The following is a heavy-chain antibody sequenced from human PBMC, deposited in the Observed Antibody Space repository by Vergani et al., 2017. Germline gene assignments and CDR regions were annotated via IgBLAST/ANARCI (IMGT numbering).Heavy chain of an antibody. Sequence: QVQLVQSGAEVKKPGASVKVSCKASGYTFTSYAMHWMRQAPGQRLEWMGWINAGNGNTKYSQKFQGRVTITRDTSASTAYMELSSLRSEDTAVYYCARAQSSSPRYYYMDVWGKGTTVTVSS. CDR3: ARAQSSSPRYYYMDV. CDR1: GYTFTSYA. J-gene: IGHJ6*03. CDR2: INAGNGNT. V-gene: IGHV1-3*01. D-gene: IGHD6-13*01.